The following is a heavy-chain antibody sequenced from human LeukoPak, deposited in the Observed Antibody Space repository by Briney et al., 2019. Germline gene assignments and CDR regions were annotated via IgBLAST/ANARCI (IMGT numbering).Heavy chain of an antibody. CDR2: ISSSTTYI. CDR3: ARGGPGFGGLPTVLDN. Sequence: GGSLRLSCAASGFTFSSFSMNWVRQAPGKGLEWVSSISSSTTYIYYADSVKGRFTISRDNAKDSLYLQMNSLRAEDTAVYYCARGGPGFGGLPTVLDNWGQGTLVTVSS. J-gene: IGHJ4*02. CDR1: GFTFSSFS. D-gene: IGHD4-23*01. V-gene: IGHV3-21*01.